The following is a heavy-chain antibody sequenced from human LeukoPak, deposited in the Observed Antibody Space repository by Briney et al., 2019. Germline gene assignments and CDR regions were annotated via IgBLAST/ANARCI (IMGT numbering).Heavy chain of an antibody. CDR3: ARGRYCSSTGCSHFDY. Sequence: GESLEISCKGSGYSFTNYWIAWVRKMPGKGLEWMGIIYPGDSGTRYSPSFQGQVTISAVRSISTAYLQWSSLKASDTAMYYCARGRYCSSTGCSHFDYWGQGTLVTVSS. D-gene: IGHD2-2*01. J-gene: IGHJ4*02. CDR2: IYPGDSGT. CDR1: GYSFTNYW. V-gene: IGHV5-51*01.